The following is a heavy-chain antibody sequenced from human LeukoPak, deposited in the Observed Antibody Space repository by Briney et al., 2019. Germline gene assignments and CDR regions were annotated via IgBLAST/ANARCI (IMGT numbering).Heavy chain of an antibody. J-gene: IGHJ3*02. CDR1: GFTFSSHG. D-gene: IGHD6-13*01. CDR2: ISYDGSNK. CDR3: AKDFVIATTGGDAFDI. Sequence: PGGSLRLSCAASGFTFSSHGMHWVRQAPGKGLEWVAVISYDGSNKYYADSVKGRFTISRDNSKNTLYLQMNSLRAEDTAIYYCAKDFVIATTGGDAFDIWGQGTMVTVSS. V-gene: IGHV3-30*18.